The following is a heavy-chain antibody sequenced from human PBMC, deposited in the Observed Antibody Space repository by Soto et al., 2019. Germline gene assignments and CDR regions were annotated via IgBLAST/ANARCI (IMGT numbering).Heavy chain of an antibody. CDR2: IYYSGST. J-gene: IGHJ6*03. D-gene: IGHD4-17*01. CDR1: GGSISSSSYY. CDR3: ASQPTVPNYYYYYMDV. V-gene: IGHV4-39*01. Sequence: QLQLQESGPGLVKPSETLSLTCTVSGGSISSSSYYWGWIRQPPGKGLEWIGSIYYSGSTYYNPSLKSRVTISVDTSKNQFSLKLSSVTAADTAVYYCASQPTVPNYYYYYMDVWGKGTTVTVSS.